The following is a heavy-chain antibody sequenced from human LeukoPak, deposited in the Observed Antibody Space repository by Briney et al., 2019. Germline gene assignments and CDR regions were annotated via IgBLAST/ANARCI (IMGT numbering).Heavy chain of an antibody. J-gene: IGHJ4*02. CDR1: GFTFSSYS. Sequence: GGSLRLSCAASGFTFSSYSMNWVRQAPGKGLEWVSSISSSSSYIYYADSVKGRFSISRDNAKNSLYLQMNSLRAEDTAVYYCARDPTYYYGSGNVYWGQGTLVTVSS. V-gene: IGHV3-21*01. CDR3: ARDPTYYYGSGNVY. D-gene: IGHD3-10*01. CDR2: ISSSSSYI.